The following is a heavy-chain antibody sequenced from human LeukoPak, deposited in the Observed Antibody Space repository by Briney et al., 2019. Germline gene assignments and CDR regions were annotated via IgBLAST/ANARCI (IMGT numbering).Heavy chain of an antibody. D-gene: IGHD3-16*02. CDR1: GGSISSGGYY. CDR2: IYYSGST. CDR3: ARVRSLEGWFDP. V-gene: IGHV4-31*03. Sequence: SETLSLTSTVSGGSISSGGYYWSWIRQHPGKGLEWIGYIYYSGSTYYNPSLKSRVTISVDTSKNQFSLRLSSVTAADTAVYYCARVRSLEGWFDPWGQGTLVTVSS. J-gene: IGHJ5*02.